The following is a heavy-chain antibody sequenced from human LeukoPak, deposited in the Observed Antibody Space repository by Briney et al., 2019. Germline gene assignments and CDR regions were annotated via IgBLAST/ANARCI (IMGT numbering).Heavy chain of an antibody. CDR2: IIPIGDIA. D-gene: IGHD2-2*01. V-gene: IGHV1-69*04. CDR3: ARISDSTRVTAAFDV. Sequence: ASMKVSCKTSGDTFRTYDIHWVRQAPGQGLEWMGRIIPIGDIADYAQKFQGRVTMTADKSTTTAYMEVRSLKSEDTAFYYCARISDSTRVTAAFDVWGQGTMVTVS. CDR1: GDTFRTYD. J-gene: IGHJ3*01.